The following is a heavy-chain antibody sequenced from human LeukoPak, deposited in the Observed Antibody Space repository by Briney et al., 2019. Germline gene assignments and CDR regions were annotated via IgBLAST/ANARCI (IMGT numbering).Heavy chain of an antibody. Sequence: GGSLRLSCAASGFTFSSYGMHWVRQAPGKGLEWVAVISYDGSNKYYADSVKGRFTISRDNSKNTLYLQMNSLRAEDAAVYYCAKDRDSSGYIDYWGQGTLVTVSS. V-gene: IGHV3-30*18. CDR1: GFTFSSYG. CDR2: ISYDGSNK. CDR3: AKDRDSSGYIDY. D-gene: IGHD3-22*01. J-gene: IGHJ4*02.